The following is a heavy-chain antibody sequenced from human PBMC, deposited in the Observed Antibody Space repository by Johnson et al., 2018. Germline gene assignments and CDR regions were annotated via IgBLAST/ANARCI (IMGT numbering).Heavy chain of an antibody. D-gene: IGHD5-24*01. CDR1: GFTFSSYG. CDR3: ANTHVEMATIGGAFDI. J-gene: IGHJ3*02. Sequence: QVQLQESGGGVVQXGRSXRLXCAASGFTFSSYGMHWVRQAPGKGLEWVAVISYDGSNKYYADSVKGRFTISRDNSKNTLSLQMNRLRAEDSAVYYCANTHVEMATIGGAFDIWGQGTMVTVSS. CDR2: ISYDGSNK. V-gene: IGHV3-30*18.